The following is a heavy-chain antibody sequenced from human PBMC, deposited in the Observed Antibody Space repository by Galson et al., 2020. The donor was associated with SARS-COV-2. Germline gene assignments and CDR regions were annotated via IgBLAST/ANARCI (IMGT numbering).Heavy chain of an antibody. D-gene: IGHD3-22*01. Sequence: QIGESLKISCAASGFTFSSYGMQWVRQAPGKGLEWVAVIWYDGSNKYYAESVKGRFTISRDNSKNTLYLQMNSLRAEDTAVHYCARTLLVYDSSGYYEFDYWGLGTLVTVSS. CDR3: ARTLLVYDSSGYYEFDY. CDR1: GFTFSSYG. J-gene: IGHJ4*02. V-gene: IGHV3-33*01. CDR2: IWYDGSNK.